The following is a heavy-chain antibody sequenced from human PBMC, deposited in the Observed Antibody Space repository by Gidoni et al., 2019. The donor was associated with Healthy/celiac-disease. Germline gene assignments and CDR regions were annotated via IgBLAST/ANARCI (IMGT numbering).Heavy chain of an antibody. V-gene: IGHV1-69*01. D-gene: IGHD4-17*01. CDR2: IIPIFGTA. CDR1: GGTFSRYA. CDR3: ARGGAIWTTVTEYYFDY. J-gene: IGHJ4*02. Sequence: QVQLVQSGAEVKKHGSPAQVPCKASGGTFSRYAISWVRQAPGQGLEWMGGIIPIFGTATYAQKFQGRVTITADESTSTAYMELSSLRSEDTAVYYCARGGAIWTTVTEYYFDYWGQGTLVTVSS.